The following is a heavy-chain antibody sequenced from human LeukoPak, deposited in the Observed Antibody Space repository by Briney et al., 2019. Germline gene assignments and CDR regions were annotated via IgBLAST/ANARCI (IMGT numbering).Heavy chain of an antibody. J-gene: IGHJ5*02. CDR2: ISGSGGST. D-gene: IGHD6-19*01. CDR3: AKDRVAVAEVDWFDP. Sequence: GGSLRLSCAASRFTVSSNYMSWVRQAPGKGLEWVSAISGSGGSTYYADSVKGRFTISRDNSKNTLYLQMNSLRAEDTAVYYCAKDRVAVAEVDWFDPWGQGTLVTVSS. CDR1: RFTVSSNY. V-gene: IGHV3-23*01.